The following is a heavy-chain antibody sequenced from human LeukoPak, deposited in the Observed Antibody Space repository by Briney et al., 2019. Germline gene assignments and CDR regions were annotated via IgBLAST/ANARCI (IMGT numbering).Heavy chain of an antibody. J-gene: IGHJ4*02. D-gene: IGHD2-15*01. CDR1: GDSLNSHC. CDR3: ARNVGFYSHDS. Sequence: PSETLSLTCTVSGDSLNSHCWNWIRQPAGKGLEWIGYICGRGGTNYDPSLRSRVTISEDTSKNRFSLKVTSVTAADTALYYCARNVGFYSHDSWGQGTLVTVSS. CDR2: ICGRGGT. V-gene: IGHV4-59*08.